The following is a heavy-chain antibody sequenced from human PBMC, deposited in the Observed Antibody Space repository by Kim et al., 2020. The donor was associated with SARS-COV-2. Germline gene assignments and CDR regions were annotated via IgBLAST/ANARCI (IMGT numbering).Heavy chain of an antibody. Sequence: GGSLRLSCVGSGFAFSTSWMTWVRQVPGKGLEWVANIKEDGRDTYYVDSVKGRFTISRDNAKSSVYLQMNSLRAEDTAVYYCARDPYDSSGYGAFDYWGQGTLVTAAS. CDR2: IKEDGRDT. J-gene: IGHJ4*02. CDR1: GFAFSTSW. D-gene: IGHD3-22*01. CDR3: ARDPYDSSGYGAFDY. V-gene: IGHV3-7*01.